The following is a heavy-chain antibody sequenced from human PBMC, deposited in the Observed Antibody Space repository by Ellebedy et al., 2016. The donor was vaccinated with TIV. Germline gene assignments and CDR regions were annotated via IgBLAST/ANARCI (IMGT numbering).Heavy chain of an antibody. CDR3: ARDRPATVVAGALEY. CDR1: GFTFGSDV. J-gene: IGHJ4*02. D-gene: IGHD3-22*01. CDR2: ISYDGSNK. Sequence: GESLKISCAASGFTFGSDVMHWVRQAPGKGLEWVASISYDGSNKYYADAVKGRFAISRDNSENTLYLQVNSLTTEDTAVYYCARDRPATVVAGALEYWGQGTLVTVSS. V-gene: IGHV3-30*09.